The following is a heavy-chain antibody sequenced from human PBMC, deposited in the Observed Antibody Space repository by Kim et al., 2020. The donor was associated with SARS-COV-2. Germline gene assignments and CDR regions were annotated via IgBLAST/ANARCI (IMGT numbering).Heavy chain of an antibody. Sequence: GGSLRLSCAASGFTFSSYGMHWVRQAPGKGLEWVAVIWYDGSNKYYADSVKGRFTISRDNSKNTLYLQMNSLRAEDTAVYYCASWGLPPYYYGMDVWGQGTTVTVSS. CDR2: IWYDGSNK. CDR1: GFTFSSYG. V-gene: IGHV3-33*01. D-gene: IGHD7-27*01. CDR3: ASWGLPPYYYGMDV. J-gene: IGHJ6*02.